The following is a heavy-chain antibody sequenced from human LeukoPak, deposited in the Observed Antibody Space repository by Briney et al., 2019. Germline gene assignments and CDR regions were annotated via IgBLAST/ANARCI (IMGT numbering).Heavy chain of an antibody. J-gene: IGHJ3*02. V-gene: IGHV1-69*05. D-gene: IGHD1-26*01. CDR3: ARDLGEIAPGGLYAFDI. CDR2: IIPIFGTA. CDR1: GGTFSSYA. Sequence: SVKVSCKASGGTFSSYAISWVRQAPGQGPEWMGGIIPIFGTANYAQKFQGRVTITTDESTSTAYMELSSLRSEDTAVYYCARDLGEIAPGGLYAFDIWGQGTMVTVSS.